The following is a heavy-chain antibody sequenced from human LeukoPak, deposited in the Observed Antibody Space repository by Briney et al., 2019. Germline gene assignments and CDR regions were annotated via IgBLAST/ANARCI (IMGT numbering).Heavy chain of an antibody. J-gene: IGHJ3*02. CDR2: IYYSGST. CDR1: GGSISSGDYY. Sequence: SLTLSLTCTVSGGSISSGDYYWSWIRQPPGKGLEWIGYIYYSGSTYYNPSLKSRVTISVDTSKNQFSLKLSSVTAADTAVYYCASYMITFGGVIADAFDIWGQGTMVTVSS. D-gene: IGHD3-16*02. V-gene: IGHV4-30-4*08. CDR3: ASYMITFGGVIADAFDI.